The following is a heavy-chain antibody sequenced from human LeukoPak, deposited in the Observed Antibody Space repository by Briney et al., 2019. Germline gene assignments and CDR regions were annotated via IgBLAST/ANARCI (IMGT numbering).Heavy chain of an antibody. V-gene: IGHV4-59*08. CDR1: GGSISSHY. CDR2: MYYSGNT. D-gene: IGHD2-2*01. Sequence: SETLSLTCSVSGGSISSHYWSWIREPPGKGLEWIAHMYYSGNTKYNPSLKSRVTISVDTSKTQFSLKLSSATAADTAVYYCARHHIAVGDISWGQGTLVTVSS. J-gene: IGHJ5*02. CDR3: ARHHIAVGDIS.